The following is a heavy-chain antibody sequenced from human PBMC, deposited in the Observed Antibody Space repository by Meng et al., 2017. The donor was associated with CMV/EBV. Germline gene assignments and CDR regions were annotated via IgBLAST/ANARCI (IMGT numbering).Heavy chain of an antibody. J-gene: IGHJ6*02. CDR1: GFTFSSYA. D-gene: IGHD2-2*03. CDR2: TSGSGGST. CDR3: AKDGYCSSTSCQDYYYYGMDV. Sequence: GESLKISCAASGFTFSSYAMSWVRQAPGKGLEWVSATSGSGGSTYYADSVKGRFTISRDNSKNTLYLQMNSLRAEDTAVYYCAKDGYCSSTSCQDYYYYGMDVWGQGTTVTVSS. V-gene: IGHV3-23*01.